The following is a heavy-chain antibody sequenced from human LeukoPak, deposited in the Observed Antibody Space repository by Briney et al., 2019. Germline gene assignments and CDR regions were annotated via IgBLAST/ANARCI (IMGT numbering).Heavy chain of an antibody. CDR1: GGTFSSYA. V-gene: IGHV1-69*05. D-gene: IGHD1-1*01. CDR2: IIPIFGTA. Sequence: GASVKVSCKASGGTFSSYAISWVRQAPGQGLEWMGGIIPIFGTANYAQKFQGRVTITTDESTSTAYMELSSLRSEDTAVYYCARDGTGTTAYFFMDVWGKGTTVTVSS. CDR3: ARDGTGTTAYFFMDV. J-gene: IGHJ6*03.